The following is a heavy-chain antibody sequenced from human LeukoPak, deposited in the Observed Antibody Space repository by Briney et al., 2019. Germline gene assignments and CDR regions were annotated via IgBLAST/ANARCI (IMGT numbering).Heavy chain of an antibody. CDR2: IYYSGST. CDR3: ARLDSIHLITY. CDR1: GGSICSSSYY. V-gene: IGHV4-39*01. Sequence: PSETLSLTSTVSGGSICSSSYYWGWLRQPPGKGLEWIGTIYYSGSTYYNPSLKSRVTISVDTSKNQFYLKLSSVTAADTAVYYCARLDSIHLITYWGQGTLVTVSS. J-gene: IGHJ4*02. D-gene: IGHD3-16*01.